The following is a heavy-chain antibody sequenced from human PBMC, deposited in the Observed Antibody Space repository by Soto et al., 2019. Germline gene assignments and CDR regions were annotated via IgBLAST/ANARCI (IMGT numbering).Heavy chain of an antibody. D-gene: IGHD2-2*01. CDR1: GFSVSSDY. J-gene: IGHJ4*02. Sequence: PGGSLRLSCVATGFSVSSDYMSWVRQAPGKGLGWGAVIYSEGNTYYAGSVGGWFSISRDSSKTTLLLQMNGLRAADTAMYYCGRGSTGSCGPLSVDYWGRGTLVTVSS. CDR3: GRGSTGSCGPLSVDY. CDR2: IYSEGNT. V-gene: IGHV3-53*01.